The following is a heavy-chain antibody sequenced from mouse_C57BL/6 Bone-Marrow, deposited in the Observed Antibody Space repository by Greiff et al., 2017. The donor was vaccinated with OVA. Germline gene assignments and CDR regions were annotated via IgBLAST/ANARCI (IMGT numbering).Heavy chain of an antibody. J-gene: IGHJ2*01. Sequence: EVQVVESGTVLARPGASVKMSCKTSGYTFTSYWMHWVKQRPGQGLEWIGAIYPGNSDTSYNQKFKGKAKLTAVTSASTAYMELSSLTNEDSAVYYCTRLSLRGNYFDYWGQGTTLTVSS. V-gene: IGHV1-5*01. CDR3: TRLSLRGNYFDY. CDR2: IYPGNSDT. CDR1: GYTFTSYW.